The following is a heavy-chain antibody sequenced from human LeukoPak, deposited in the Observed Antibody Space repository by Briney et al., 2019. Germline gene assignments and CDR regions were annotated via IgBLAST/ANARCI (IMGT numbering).Heavy chain of an antibody. CDR3: ARVLSSSWYGAFDY. J-gene: IGHJ4*02. Sequence: PSETLFLTCTVSGGSISSGGYYWSWIRQHPGKGLEWIGYIYYSGSTYYNPSLKSRVTISVDTSKNQFSLKLSSVTAADTAVYYCARVLSSSWYGAFDYWGQGTLVTVSS. CDR2: IYYSGST. D-gene: IGHD6-13*01. CDR1: GGSISSGGYY. V-gene: IGHV4-31*03.